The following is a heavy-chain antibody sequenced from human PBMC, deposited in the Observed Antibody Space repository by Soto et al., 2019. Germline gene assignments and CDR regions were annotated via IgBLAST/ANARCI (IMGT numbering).Heavy chain of an antibody. CDR2: IYYSGST. D-gene: IGHD3-9*01. J-gene: IGHJ3*02. CDR3: ARDRNYDSLTGIDRTASDFDI. V-gene: IGHV4-59*01. Sequence: SETLSLTCTVSGGSISSYYWSWIRQPAGKGLEWIGYIYYSGSTNYNPSLKSRVTISVDTSKNQFSLKLSSVTAADTAVYYSARDRNYDSLTGIDRTASDFDIWGQGTMVTVPS. CDR1: GGSISSYY.